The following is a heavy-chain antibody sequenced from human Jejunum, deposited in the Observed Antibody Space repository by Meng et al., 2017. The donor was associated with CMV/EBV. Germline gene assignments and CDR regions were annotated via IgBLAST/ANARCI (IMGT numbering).Heavy chain of an antibody. Sequence: YTFTAYYLPCVRQAPGNGLELMRWFHPPSGGTFYTQKFQFRVIMTRDTSISTAYMELTSLRSDDTAVYYCARVLATTRPGSPLEHWGQGTLVTVSS. CDR1: YTFTAYY. J-gene: IGHJ1*01. CDR3: ARVLATTRPGSPLEH. D-gene: IGHD6-6*01. V-gene: IGHV1-2*02. CDR2: FHPPSGGT.